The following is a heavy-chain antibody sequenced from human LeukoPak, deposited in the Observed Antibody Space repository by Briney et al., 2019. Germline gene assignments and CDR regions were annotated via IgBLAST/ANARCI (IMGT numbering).Heavy chain of an antibody. Sequence: GGSLRLSCAASGFTFSYYSLNWVRHAPGVGLVSASSIIVSSSYKHYADSVKGRFTIPRDNAKNSLYLQMNSLRAEDTAVYYCARDLVNTGMVGFDYWGQGTLVTVSS. CDR1: GFTFSYYS. CDR2: IIVSSSYK. V-gene: IGHV3-21*01. J-gene: IGHJ4*02. D-gene: IGHD5-18*01. CDR3: ARDLVNTGMVGFDY.